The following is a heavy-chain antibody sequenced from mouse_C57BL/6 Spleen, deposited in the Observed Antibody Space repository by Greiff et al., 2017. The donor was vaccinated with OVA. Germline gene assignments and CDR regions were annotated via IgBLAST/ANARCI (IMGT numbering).Heavy chain of an antibody. CDR2: IYPGDGDT. D-gene: IGHD4-1*01. V-gene: IGHV1-82*01. Sequence: QVQLQQSGPELVKPGASVKLSCKASGYAFSSSWMNWVKQRPGQGLEWIGRIYPGDGDTNYNGKFKGKATLTADKSSSTAYMQLSSLTSEDSAVYFCARGGGTGAMDYWGQGTSVTVSS. J-gene: IGHJ4*01. CDR3: ARGGGTGAMDY. CDR1: GYAFSSSW.